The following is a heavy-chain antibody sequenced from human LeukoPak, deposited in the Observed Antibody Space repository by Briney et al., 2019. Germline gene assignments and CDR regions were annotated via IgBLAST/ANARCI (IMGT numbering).Heavy chain of an antibody. Sequence: ASVKVSCKASGYTFTSYGISWVRQAPGQGLEWMGWINPNSGGTNYAQKFQGRVTMTRDTSISTAYMELSRLRSDDTAVYYCARGYYDILTGYYPQYFQHWGQGTLVTVSS. V-gene: IGHV1-2*02. CDR1: GYTFTSYG. CDR3: ARGYYDILTGYYPQYFQH. CDR2: INPNSGGT. D-gene: IGHD3-9*01. J-gene: IGHJ1*01.